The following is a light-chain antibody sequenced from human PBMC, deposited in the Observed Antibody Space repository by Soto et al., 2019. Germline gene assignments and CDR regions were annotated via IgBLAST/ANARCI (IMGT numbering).Light chain of an antibody. CDR3: QPYTSYSRA. V-gene: IGKV1-5*03. J-gene: IGKJ1*01. CDR2: KTY. CDR1: QTISSW. Sequence: DIQMTQSPSTLSASVGDRVTIACRASQTISSWVAWYQQKPGKSPRLLIYKTYSLESGVTSRFSGSGSGTEFTLTISGLQPDDFTTYYCQPYTSYSRAVGPGTEVEIK.